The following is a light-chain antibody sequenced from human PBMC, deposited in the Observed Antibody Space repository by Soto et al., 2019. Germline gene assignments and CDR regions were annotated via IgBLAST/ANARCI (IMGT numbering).Light chain of an antibody. V-gene: IGKV3-20*01. CDR3: QQYGSSLVA. CDR2: GAS. Sequence: EIVLTQSPGTLSLSPGERATLSCRASQSVNSSYLAWYQQKPGQAPRLLIYGASSRATGIPDRFSGSGSGTDFTLTISRLEPEDFAVYYCQQYGSSLVAFGPGTKVDIK. J-gene: IGKJ3*01. CDR1: QSVNSSY.